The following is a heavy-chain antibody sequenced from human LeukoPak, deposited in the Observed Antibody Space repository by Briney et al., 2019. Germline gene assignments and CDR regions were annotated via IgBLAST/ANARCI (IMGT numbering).Heavy chain of an antibody. D-gene: IGHD5-18*01. V-gene: IGHV4-30-4*01. CDR2: IYYSGST. J-gene: IGHJ4*02. Sequence: SQTLSLTRTVSGGSISSGDYYWSWIRQPPGKGLEWIGYIYYSGSTYYNPSLKSRVTISVDRSKNQLSLKLSSVTAADTAMYYCASGGYSYGFDYWGQGTLVTVSS. CDR1: GGSISSGDYY. CDR3: ASGGYSYGFDY.